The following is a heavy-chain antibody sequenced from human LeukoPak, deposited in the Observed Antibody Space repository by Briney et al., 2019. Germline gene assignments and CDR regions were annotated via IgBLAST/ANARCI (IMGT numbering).Heavy chain of an antibody. CDR1: GFTFSSYG. D-gene: IGHD3-10*01. CDR3: VNSGFDP. J-gene: IGHJ5*02. CDR2: IHYDGTNQ. V-gene: IGHV3-30*02. Sequence: PGGSLRLSCAASGFTFSSYGMHWVRQAPGKGLEWVAFIHYDGTNQYYADSAKGRFTISRDNFKNTLYLQMNSLRVEDTALYYCVNSGFDPWGQGTLVTVSS.